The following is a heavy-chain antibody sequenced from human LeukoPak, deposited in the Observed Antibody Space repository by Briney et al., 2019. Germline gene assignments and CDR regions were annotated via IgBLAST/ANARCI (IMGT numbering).Heavy chain of an antibody. J-gene: IGHJ4*02. CDR1: GYTFSSYS. CDR2: ISVRSNYI. V-gene: IGHV3-21*01. CDR3: VRLRRNSDTSGFYYYYNF. Sequence: GGSLRLSCLASGYTFSSYSINWVRQAPGKGLEWVSTISVRSNYIYYADSVGGRFRISRDDARDSLYLQMNSLRAEDTAVYYCVRLRRNSDTSGFYYYYNFWGQGTLVTVSS. D-gene: IGHD3-22*01.